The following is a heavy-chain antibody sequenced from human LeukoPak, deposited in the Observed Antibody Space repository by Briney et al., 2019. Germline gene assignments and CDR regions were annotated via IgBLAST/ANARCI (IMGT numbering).Heavy chain of an antibody. V-gene: IGHV3-30-3*01. CDR2: ISYDGSNK. CDR3: ARDPYSSSSYYFDY. D-gene: IGHD6-6*01. CDR1: GFTFSSYA. J-gene: IGHJ4*02. Sequence: EGSLRLSCAASGFTFSSYAMHWVRQAPGKGLEWVAVISYDGSNKYYADSVKGRFTISRDNSKNTLYLQMNSLRAEDTAVYYCARDPYSSSSYYFDYWGQGTLVTVSS.